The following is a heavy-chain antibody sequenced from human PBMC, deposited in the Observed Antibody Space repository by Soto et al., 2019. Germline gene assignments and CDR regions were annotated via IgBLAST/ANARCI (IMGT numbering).Heavy chain of an antibody. V-gene: IGHV4-30-4*01. CDR1: GGSISSGDYY. J-gene: IGHJ4*02. CDR3: ARGYGRNFDY. Sequence: PSETLSLTCTVSGGSISSGDYYWSWIRQPPGKGLEWIGYIYYSGSSYYNPSLKSRVTMSVDTSKNQFSLNLNSVTAADTAVYYCARGYGRNFDYWGQGTLVTVSS. D-gene: IGHD5-18*01. CDR2: IYYSGSS.